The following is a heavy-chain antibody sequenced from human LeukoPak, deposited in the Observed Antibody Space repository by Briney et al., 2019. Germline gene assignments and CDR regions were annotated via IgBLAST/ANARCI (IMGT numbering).Heavy chain of an antibody. J-gene: IGHJ4*02. Sequence: AGGSLRLSCAASGFTFSSYAMSWVRQAPGKGLEWVSAISGSGGSTYYADSVKGRFTISRDNSKNTLYLQMNSLRAEDTAVYYCAKEVSYYYDSSGSCWGQGTLVTVSS. V-gene: IGHV3-23*01. CDR1: GFTFSSYA. CDR2: ISGSGGST. CDR3: AKEVSYYYDSSGSC. D-gene: IGHD3-22*01.